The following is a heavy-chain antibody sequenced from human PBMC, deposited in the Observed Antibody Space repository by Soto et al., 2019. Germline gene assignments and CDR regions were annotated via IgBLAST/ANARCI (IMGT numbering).Heavy chain of an antibody. Sequence: GGSLRLSCAASGFTFSSYSMNWVRQAPGKGLEWVSYISSSSSTIYYADSVKGRFTISRDNAKNSLYLQMNSLRDEDTAVYYCARDKYSSSWYSSYGMDVWSQGTTVTVSS. CDR3: ARDKYSSSWYSSYGMDV. V-gene: IGHV3-48*02. CDR2: ISSSSSTI. CDR1: GFTFSSYS. J-gene: IGHJ6*02. D-gene: IGHD6-13*01.